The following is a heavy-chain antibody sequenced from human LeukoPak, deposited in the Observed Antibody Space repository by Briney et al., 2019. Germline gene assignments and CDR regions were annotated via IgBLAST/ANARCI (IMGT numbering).Heavy chain of an antibody. J-gene: IGHJ5*02. Sequence: PGGSLRLSCAASGFTFSTYSMNWIRQAPGKGLEWVSYISSSSSTIYYADSVKGRFTISRDNAKNSLYLQMNSLRAEDTAVYYCARDLPAATKGFWFDPWGQGTLVTVSS. D-gene: IGHD6-25*01. V-gene: IGHV3-48*04. CDR3: ARDLPAATKGFWFDP. CDR1: GFTFSTYS. CDR2: ISSSSSTI.